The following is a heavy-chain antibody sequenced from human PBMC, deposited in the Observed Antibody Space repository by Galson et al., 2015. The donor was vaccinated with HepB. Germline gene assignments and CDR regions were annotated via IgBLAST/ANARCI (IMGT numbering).Heavy chain of an antibody. J-gene: IGHJ4*02. CDR2: IYSGGST. CDR3: ARGPQVLLWFGELELDY. Sequence: SLRLSCAASGFTVSSNYMSWVRQAPGKGLEWVSVIYSGGSTYYADSVKGRFTISRHNSKNTLYLQMNSLRAEDTAVYYCARGPQVLLWFGELELDYWGQGTLVAVSS. V-gene: IGHV3-53*04. D-gene: IGHD3-10*01. CDR1: GFTVSSNY.